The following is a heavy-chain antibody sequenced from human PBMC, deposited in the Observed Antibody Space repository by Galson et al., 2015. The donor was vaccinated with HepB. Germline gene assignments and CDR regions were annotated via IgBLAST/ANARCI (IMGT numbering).Heavy chain of an antibody. V-gene: IGHV3-23*01. J-gene: IGHJ4*02. Sequence: SLRLSCAASGFTFSSYAMSWVRQAPGKGLEWVSTISDGGGSTYYADSVKGRFTNSRDHSKNTLYLQMNSLRAEDTALYYCAKTRSTWSYYFDYWGQGTLVTVSS. CDR1: GFTFSSYA. CDR3: AKTRSTWSYYFDY. CDR2: ISDGGGST. D-gene: IGHD2-2*01.